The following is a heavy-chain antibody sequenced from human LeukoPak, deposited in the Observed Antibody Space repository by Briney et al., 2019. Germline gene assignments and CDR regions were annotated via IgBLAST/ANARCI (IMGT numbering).Heavy chain of an antibody. D-gene: IGHD6-13*01. V-gene: IGHV1-2*02. CDR3: ARDNSSSWYSTEYYYYYMDV. CDR2: INPNSGGT. J-gene: IGHJ6*03. CDR1: GYTFTGYY. Sequence: ASVKVSCKASGYTFTGYYMHWVRQAPGQGLESMGWINPNSGGTNYAQKFQGRVTMTRDTSISTAYMELSRLRSDDTAVYYCARDNSSSWYSTEYYYYYMDVWGKGTTVTVSS.